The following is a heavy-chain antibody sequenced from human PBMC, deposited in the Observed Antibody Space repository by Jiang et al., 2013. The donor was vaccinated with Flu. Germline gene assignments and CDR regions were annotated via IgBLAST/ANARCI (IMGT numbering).Heavy chain of an antibody. V-gene: IGHV4-39*01. CDR2: IYYSGST. Sequence: GPGLVKPSETLSLTCTVSGGSISSSSYYWGWIRQPPGKGLEWIGSIYYSGSTYYNPSLKSRVTISVDTSKNQFSLKLSSVTAADTAVYYCAINKGPYYDFWSGYYRTWFDPWGQGTLVTVSS. CDR1: GGSISSSSYY. J-gene: IGHJ5*02. D-gene: IGHD3-3*01. CDR3: AINKGPYYDFWSGYYRTWFDP.